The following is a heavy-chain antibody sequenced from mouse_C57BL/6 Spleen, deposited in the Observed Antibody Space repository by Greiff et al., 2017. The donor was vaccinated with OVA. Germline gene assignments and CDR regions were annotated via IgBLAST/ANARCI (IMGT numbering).Heavy chain of an antibody. CDR3: AYGSSYGDAMDY. V-gene: IGHV1-64*01. CDR1: GYTFTSYW. D-gene: IGHD1-1*01. J-gene: IGHJ4*01. CDR2: IHPNSGST. Sequence: QVQLQQPGAELVKPGASVKLSCKASGYTFTSYWMHWVKQRPGQGLEWIGMIHPNSGSTNYNEKFKSKATLTVDKSSSTAYMQLSSLTSEDSAVYYCAYGSSYGDAMDYWGQGTSVTVSS.